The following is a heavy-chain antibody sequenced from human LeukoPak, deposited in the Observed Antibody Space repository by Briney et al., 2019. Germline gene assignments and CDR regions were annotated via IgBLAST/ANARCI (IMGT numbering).Heavy chain of an antibody. CDR2: IRTSSEGYPT. D-gene: IGHD3-22*01. V-gene: IGHV3-15*01. CDR1: GFTFSNAW. J-gene: IGHJ4*02. Sequence: MSGGSLRLSCAASGFTFSNAWLSWVRQAPGKGLEWVGRIRTSSEGYPTDYPGPVKGRFTISRDRSKDTVYLQMNSLKTEDTAVYYCTADFSHSSAWSFDYWGRGTLVTVSS. CDR3: TADFSHSSAWSFDY.